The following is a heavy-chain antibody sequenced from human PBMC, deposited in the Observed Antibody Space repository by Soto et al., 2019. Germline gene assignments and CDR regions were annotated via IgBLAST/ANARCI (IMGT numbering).Heavy chain of an antibody. CDR1: GGSFSVYY. D-gene: IGHD3-22*01. V-gene: IGHV4-34*01. CDR2: INHSGST. CDR3: ASAHDSSGYDDFAI. J-gene: IGHJ3*02. Sequence: QVQLQQWGAGLLKPSETLSLTCAVYGGSFSVYYLSWIRQPPGKVLEWIGEINHSGSTNYNPSLMSRVTISVDTSKNQFSMKLSSVTAADTAVYYCASAHDSSGYDDFAIWGQGTMVTVSS.